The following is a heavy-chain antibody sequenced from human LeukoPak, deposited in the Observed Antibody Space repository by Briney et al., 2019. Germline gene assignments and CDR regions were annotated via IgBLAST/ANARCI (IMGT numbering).Heavy chain of an antibody. J-gene: IGHJ5*01. CDR3: ARLRQSSKSHNYFDS. D-gene: IGHD5-24*01. CDR1: GESLSNNY. CDR2: VNHLGGT. Sequence: SETLSLTCGIYGESLSNNYWTWIRQPPAKGLEWIGDVNHLGGTVYGPSLKSRVTISLDTSTSQSSLSLTSVTAADTAVYYCARLRQSSKSHNYFDSWGQGTLVTVSS. V-gene: IGHV4-34*01.